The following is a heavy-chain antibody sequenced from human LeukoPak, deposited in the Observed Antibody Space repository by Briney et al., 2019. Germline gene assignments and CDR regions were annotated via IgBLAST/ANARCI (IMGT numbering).Heavy chain of an antibody. Sequence: PGGSLRLSCAASGFTFDDYGMSWVRQAPGKGLVWVSRINSDGSSTNYADSVKGRFTISRDNAKNTLYLQMNSLRAEDTAIYYCARDLYDDNSGSGPWGQGTLVTVSS. CDR1: GFTFDDYG. D-gene: IGHD5-12*01. J-gene: IGHJ4*02. V-gene: IGHV3-74*01. CDR3: ARDLYDDNSGSGP. CDR2: INSDGSST.